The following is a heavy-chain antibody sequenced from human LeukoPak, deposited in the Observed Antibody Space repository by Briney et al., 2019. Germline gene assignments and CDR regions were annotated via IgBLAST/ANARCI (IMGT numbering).Heavy chain of an antibody. CDR2: IYYGGST. V-gene: IGHV4-59*01. Sequence: PSETLSLTCTVSGGSISSYYWSWIRQPPGKGLEWIGYIYYGGSTNYNPSLKSRVTISVDTSKNQFSLKLSSVTAADTAVYYCARGRLKWLHAFDIWGQGTMVTVSS. CDR3: ARGRLKWLHAFDI. CDR1: GGSISSYY. J-gene: IGHJ3*02. D-gene: IGHD3-3*01.